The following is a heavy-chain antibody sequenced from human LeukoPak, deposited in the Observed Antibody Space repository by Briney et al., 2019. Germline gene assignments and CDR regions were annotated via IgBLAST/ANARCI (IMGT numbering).Heavy chain of an antibody. V-gene: IGHV3-74*03. D-gene: IGHD2-21*01. CDR1: GFTFSSHW. Sequence: PGGSLRPSCAASGFTFSSHWMYWVRQSPGKGLMWVSRINSDGSSTTYADSVKGRFTISRDNAKNTLYLQMNSLRVEDTAVYYCARGLAGYMDVWGKGTTVTVSS. J-gene: IGHJ6*03. CDR3: ARGLAGYMDV. CDR2: INSDGSST.